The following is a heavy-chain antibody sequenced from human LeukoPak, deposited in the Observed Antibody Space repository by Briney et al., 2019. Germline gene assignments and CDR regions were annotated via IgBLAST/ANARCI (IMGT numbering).Heavy chain of an antibody. V-gene: IGHV1-69*05. D-gene: IGHD2-2*01. CDR2: IIPIFGTA. CDR3: VRDSDQDWYFDL. J-gene: IGHJ2*01. Sequence: SVKVSCKASGGTFSSYAISWVRQAPGQGLEWMGGIIPIFGTANYAQKFQGRVTITTDESTSTAYMELSSLRSEDTAVYYCVRDSDQDWYFDLWGRGTLVTVSS. CDR1: GGTFSSYA.